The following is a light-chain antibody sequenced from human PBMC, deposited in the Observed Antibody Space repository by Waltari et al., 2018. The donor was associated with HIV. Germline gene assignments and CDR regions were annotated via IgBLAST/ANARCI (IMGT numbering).Light chain of an antibody. CDR3: QQYNNYWT. CDR1: QSVSRW. J-gene: IGKJ1*01. CDR2: KAS. V-gene: IGKV1-5*03. Sequence: DIQMTPSPSTLSASVGDRVTITCRASQSVSRWLDWYQQKPGKAPKLLIDKASSLESGVPSRFSGSGSGTEFTLTISSLQPDDFATYYCQQYNNYWTFGQGTKVEI.